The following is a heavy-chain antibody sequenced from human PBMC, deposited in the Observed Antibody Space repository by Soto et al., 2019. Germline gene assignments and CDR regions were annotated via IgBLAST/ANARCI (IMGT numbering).Heavy chain of an antibody. D-gene: IGHD6-6*01. CDR3: ARDQGAARDYYYYGMDV. CDR1: GLTFSSYA. CDR2: ISYDGSNK. V-gene: IGHV3-30-3*01. Sequence: PGGSLRLSCAASGLTFSSYAMHWVRQAPGKGLEWVAVISYDGSNKYYADSVKGRFTISRDNSKNTLYLQMNSLRAEDTAVYYCARDQGAARDYYYYGMDVWGQGTTVTVSS. J-gene: IGHJ6*02.